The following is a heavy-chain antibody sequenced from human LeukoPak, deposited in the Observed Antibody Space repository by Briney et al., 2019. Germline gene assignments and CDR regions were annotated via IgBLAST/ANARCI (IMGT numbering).Heavy chain of an antibody. J-gene: IGHJ4*02. D-gene: IGHD2-2*01. CDR1: GFTFSGCG. CDR2: IRYDGSKK. CDR3: AKEGDIVVVPAAMDY. Sequence: GGSLRLSCAASGFTFSGCGMHWVRQAPGKGLEWVAFIRYDGSKKYYADSVKGRFTISRDNSKNTLYLQMNSLRAEDTAVYYCAKEGDIVVVPAAMDYWGQGTLVTVSS. V-gene: IGHV3-30*02.